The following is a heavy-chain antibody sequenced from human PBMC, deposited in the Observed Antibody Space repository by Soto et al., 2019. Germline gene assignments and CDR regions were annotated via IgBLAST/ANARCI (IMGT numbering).Heavy chain of an antibody. J-gene: IGHJ4*02. CDR3: ASGEAQNGHDIQFDY. D-gene: IGHD5-12*01. CDR2: ISYNGIDK. CDR1: GITFTNHG. V-gene: IGHV3-30*03. Sequence: QMQLVESGGGVVQPGRSLRLSCVASGITFTNHGIHWVRQAPGKGLEWVADISYNGIDKWYADSVKGRFTISRDNFRDTVPLHINGLRPEDTAVYYCASGEAQNGHDIQFDYWGQGTLVTVSS.